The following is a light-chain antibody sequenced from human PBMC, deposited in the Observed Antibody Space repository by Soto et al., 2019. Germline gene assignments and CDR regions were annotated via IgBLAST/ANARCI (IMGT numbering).Light chain of an antibody. CDR3: AACGGSLGV. CDR2: SDN. CDR1: SSNIGTNT. V-gene: IGLV1-44*01. J-gene: IGLJ3*02. Sequence: QSVLTQPPSASGTPGQRVTISCSGSSSNIGTNTVTWYQQLPGAAPKLLIYSDNQRASGVRDRVSGSKSATSASLAIIGLQSEDEADYCCAACGGSLGVFGGGTKLTVL.